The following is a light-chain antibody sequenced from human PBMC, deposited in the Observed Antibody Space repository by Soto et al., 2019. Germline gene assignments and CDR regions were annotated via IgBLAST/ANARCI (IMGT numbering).Light chain of an antibody. CDR3: HEYYNTAGT. CDR1: QSVLYSGNNQNY. J-gene: IGKJ2*01. Sequence: DIVMTQSPDSLAVSLGERATINCKSSQSVLYSGNNQNYLAWYQQKAGQPPKLLIYWASTRESGVPDRFSGNGSETDFTLTISSLQAEDVAIYYCHEYYNTAGTFGQGTKLEI. CDR2: WAS. V-gene: IGKV4-1*01.